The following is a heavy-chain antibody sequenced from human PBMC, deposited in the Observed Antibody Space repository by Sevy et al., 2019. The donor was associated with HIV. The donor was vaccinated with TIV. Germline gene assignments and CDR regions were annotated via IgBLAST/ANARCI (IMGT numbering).Heavy chain of an antibody. CDR3: ARDRRRFPHYYYYYGMDV. CDR1: GFTFSSYA. D-gene: IGHD3-3*01. Sequence: GGSLRLSCAASGFTFSSYAMHWVRQAPGKGLEWVAVISYDGSNKYYADSVKGRFTISRDNSKKTLYLQMNSLGAEDTAVYYCARDRRRFPHYYYYYGMDVWGQGTTVTVSS. CDR2: ISYDGSNK. J-gene: IGHJ6*02. V-gene: IGHV3-30*04.